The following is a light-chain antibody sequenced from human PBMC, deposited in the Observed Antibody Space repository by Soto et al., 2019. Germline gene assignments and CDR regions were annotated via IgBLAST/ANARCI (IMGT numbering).Light chain of an antibody. CDR2: YTS. CDR3: QQYNKWPIT. J-gene: IGKJ5*01. CDR1: QSVSSSD. V-gene: IGKV3-15*01. Sequence: EIVLKQSPGTVSLSEGERGTXSCRASQSVSSSDLAWYQQKPGQAPRLLIYYTSTRATGFPARFSDGGSGTEFTLTISSLQSEDSAFYYCQQYNKWPITFGQGTRMGIK.